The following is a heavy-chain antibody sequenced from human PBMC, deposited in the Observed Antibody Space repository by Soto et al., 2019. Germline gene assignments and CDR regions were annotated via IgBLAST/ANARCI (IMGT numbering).Heavy chain of an antibody. CDR2: IYYSGSS. D-gene: IGHD3-22*01. J-gene: IGHJ6*02. Sequence: SETLSLTCTVSGGSVSSGSYYWSWIRQPPGKGLEWIGYIYYSGSSNYHPSLKSRVPISVDTSKNQFSLKLSSVTAADTAVYYCAIDYYDSSGYYPYYYYYGMDVWGQGTTVTVSS. CDR1: GGSVSSGSYY. V-gene: IGHV4-61*01. CDR3: AIDYYDSSGYYPYYYYYGMDV.